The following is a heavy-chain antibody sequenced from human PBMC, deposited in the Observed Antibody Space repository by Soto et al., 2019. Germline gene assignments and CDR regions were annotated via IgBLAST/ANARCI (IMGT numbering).Heavy chain of an antibody. CDR2: IYPGDSDT. CDR3: ASSTVVASYYYYYGMDV. D-gene: IGHD2-15*01. Sequence: PGESLKISCKGSGYSFTSYWIGWVRQMPGKGLEWMGIIYPGDSDTRYSPSFQGQVTISADKSISTAYLQWSSLKASDTAMYYCASSTVVASYYYYYGMDVWGQGTTVTVS. J-gene: IGHJ6*02. CDR1: GYSFTSYW. V-gene: IGHV5-51*01.